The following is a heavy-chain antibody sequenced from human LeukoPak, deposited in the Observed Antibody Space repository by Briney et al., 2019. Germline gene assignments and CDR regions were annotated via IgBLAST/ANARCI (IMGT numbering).Heavy chain of an antibody. D-gene: IGHD3-3*01. Sequence: GGSLRLSCAASGFTFSSYSMNWVRQAPGKGLEWVSYINSSSSSIYYADSVKGRFTISRDNAKNALYMQMNSLRAEDTAVYYCARADFWSGYYMDYWGQGTLVTVSS. J-gene: IGHJ4*02. CDR2: INSSSSSI. CDR1: GFTFSSYS. V-gene: IGHV3-48*01. CDR3: ARADFWSGYYMDY.